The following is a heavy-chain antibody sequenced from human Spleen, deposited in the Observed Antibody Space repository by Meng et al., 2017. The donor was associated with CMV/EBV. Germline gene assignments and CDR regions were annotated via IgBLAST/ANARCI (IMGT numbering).Heavy chain of an antibody. Sequence: GGSLRLSCAASGFTFSGYAMHWVRQAPGKGLEWVAVISYDGSNKYYADSVKGRFTISRDNSKNTLYLQMNSLRAEDTAVYYCARARGYCSGGSCYGEDYYYYGMDVWGQGTTVTVSS. CDR2: ISYDGSNK. D-gene: IGHD2-15*01. J-gene: IGHJ6*02. V-gene: IGHV3-30-3*01. CDR3: ARARGYCSGGSCYGEDYYYYGMDV. CDR1: GFTFSGYA.